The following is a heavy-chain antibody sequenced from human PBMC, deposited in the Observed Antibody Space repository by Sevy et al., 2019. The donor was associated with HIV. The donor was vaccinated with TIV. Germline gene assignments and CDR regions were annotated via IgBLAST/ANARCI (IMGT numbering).Heavy chain of an antibody. CDR1: GFTFSANW. Sequence: PGGSLRLSCAASGFTFSANWMNWVRQAPGKGLEWVANIKGDGSDKHYVDSVEGRFTISRDNAKNLLYLQMNSPRVEDTAVYYCAHETFGRFESWGQGTLVTVSS. CDR3: AHETFGRFES. V-gene: IGHV3-7*01. CDR2: IKGDGSDK. D-gene: IGHD3-16*01. J-gene: IGHJ4*02.